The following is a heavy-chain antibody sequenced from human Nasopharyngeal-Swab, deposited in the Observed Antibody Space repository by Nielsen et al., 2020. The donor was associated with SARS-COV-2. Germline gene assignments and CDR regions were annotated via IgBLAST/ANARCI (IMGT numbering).Heavy chain of an antibody. Sequence: GGSLRLSCVASGFVFSTYSMHWARLAPGKGLEWVALISVDGRNSNYADSVKGRFIISRDNSEKTVDLQMNSLRGEDTAVYYCARARGYLTHYYMDVWGSGTTVTVSS. J-gene: IGHJ6*03. D-gene: IGHD3-10*01. CDR1: GFVFSTYS. CDR2: ISVDGRNS. CDR3: ARARGYLTHYYMDV. V-gene: IGHV3-30*04.